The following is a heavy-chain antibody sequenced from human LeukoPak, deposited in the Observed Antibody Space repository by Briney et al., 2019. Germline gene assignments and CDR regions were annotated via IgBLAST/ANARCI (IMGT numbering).Heavy chain of an antibody. CDR3: ARDEGVVVPAANFDY. D-gene: IGHD2-2*01. V-gene: IGHV3-11*04. CDR1: GFTFSDYY. J-gene: IGHJ4*02. CDR2: ISSSGSTI. Sequence: GGSLRLSCAASGFTFSDYYMSWIRQAPGKGLEWVSYISSSGSTIYYADSVKGRFTISRDNAKNSLYLQMNSLRAEDTAVYYCARDEGVVVPAANFDYWGQGTLVTVSS.